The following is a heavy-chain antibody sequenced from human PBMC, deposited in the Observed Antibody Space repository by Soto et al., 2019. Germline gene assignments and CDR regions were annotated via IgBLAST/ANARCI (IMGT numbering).Heavy chain of an antibody. CDR3: ARDRLVDTAMAQYYYYGMDV. J-gene: IGHJ6*02. D-gene: IGHD5-18*01. CDR1: GFTFSSYS. CDR2: ISSSSSYI. Sequence: GGSLRLSCAASGFTFSSYSMNWVRQAPGKGLEWVSSISSSSSYIYYADSVKGRFTISRDNAKNSLYLQMNSLRAEDTAVYYCARDRLVDTAMAQYYYYGMDVWGQGTTVTVSS. V-gene: IGHV3-21*01.